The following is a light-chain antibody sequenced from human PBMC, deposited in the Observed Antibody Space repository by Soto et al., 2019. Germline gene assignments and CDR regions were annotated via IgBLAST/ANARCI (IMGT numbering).Light chain of an antibody. CDR3: QQYYSYSQT. V-gene: IGKV1-5*03. CDR1: QSISSW. J-gene: IGKJ1*01. CDR2: KAS. Sequence: DIQMTQSPSTLSASVGDRVTTTCRASQSISSWLAWYQQKPGKAPKVLIYKASSLESGVPSRFSGSGSGTEFTLTISSLQPDDFATYYCQQYYSYSQTFGQGTKVEIK.